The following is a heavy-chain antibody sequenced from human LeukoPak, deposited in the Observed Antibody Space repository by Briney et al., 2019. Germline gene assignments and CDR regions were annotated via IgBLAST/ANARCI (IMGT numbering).Heavy chain of an antibody. Sequence: SETLSLTCTVSGGSISNYYWSWIRQPPGKGLEWIGYIHYSGSTNYNPSLKSRVTISVDTSKNQFSLKLSSVTAADTAVYYCARLLYYGSGSYYNWFDPWGQGTLVTVSS. D-gene: IGHD3-10*01. CDR1: GGSISNYY. J-gene: IGHJ5*02. V-gene: IGHV4-59*08. CDR3: ARLLYYGSGSYYNWFDP. CDR2: IHYSGST.